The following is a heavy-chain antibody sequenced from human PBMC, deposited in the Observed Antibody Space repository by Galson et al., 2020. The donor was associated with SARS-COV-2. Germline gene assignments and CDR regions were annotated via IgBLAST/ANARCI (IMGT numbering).Heavy chain of an antibody. CDR1: GYTLTELS. J-gene: IGHJ5*02. Sequence: ASVKVSCEVSGYTLTELSMHWVRQAPGKGLEWMGGFDPEDGETIYAQKFQGRVTMTEDTSTDTAYMELSSLRSEDTAVYYCATAPGIAAAGTFGWFDPWGQGTLVTVSS. D-gene: IGHD6-13*01. V-gene: IGHV1-24*01. CDR2: FDPEDGET. CDR3: ATAPGIAAAGTFGWFDP.